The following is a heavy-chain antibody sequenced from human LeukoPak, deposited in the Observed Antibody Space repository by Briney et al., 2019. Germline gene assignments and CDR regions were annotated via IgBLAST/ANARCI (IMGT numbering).Heavy chain of an antibody. D-gene: IGHD4-17*01. J-gene: IGHJ4*02. CDR3: AKDRQMTTVTLLGY. CDR2: ISGSGGST. Sequence: TGGSLRLSCAASGFTFSSYAMSWVRQAPGKGLEWVSAISGSGGSTYYADSVKGRFTISRDNSKNTLHLQMNSLRAEDTAVYYCAKDRQMTTVTLLGYWGQGTLVTVSS. V-gene: IGHV3-23*01. CDR1: GFTFSSYA.